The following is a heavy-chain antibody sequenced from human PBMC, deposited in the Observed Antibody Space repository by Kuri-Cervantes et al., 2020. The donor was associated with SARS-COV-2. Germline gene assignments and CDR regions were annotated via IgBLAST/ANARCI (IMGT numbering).Heavy chain of an antibody. J-gene: IGHJ5*02. CDR3: ARDRAIFGVVIIPAGWFDP. CDR2: INHSGST. V-gene: IGHV4-34*01. D-gene: IGHD3-3*01. CDR1: GGSFSGYY. Sequence: SQTLSLTCAVYGGSFSGYYWSWIRQPPGKGLEWIGEINHSGSTNYNPSLKSRVTISVGTSKNQFSLKLSPVTAADTAVYYCARDRAIFGVVIIPAGWFDPWGQGTLVTVSS.